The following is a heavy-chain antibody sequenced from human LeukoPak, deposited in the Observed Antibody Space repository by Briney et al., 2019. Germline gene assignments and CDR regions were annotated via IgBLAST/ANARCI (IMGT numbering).Heavy chain of an antibody. CDR3: VRLRLYYYDSSGYLNWFDP. V-gene: IGHV4-59*08. D-gene: IGHD3-22*01. CDR2: IYYSGST. Sequence: SETLSLTCTVSGGSISSYYWSWIRQPPGKGLEWIGYIYYSGSTNYNPSLKSRVTISVDTSKNQFSLKLSSVTAADTAVYYCVRLRLYYYDSSGYLNWFDPWGQGTLVTVSS. CDR1: GGSISSYY. J-gene: IGHJ5*02.